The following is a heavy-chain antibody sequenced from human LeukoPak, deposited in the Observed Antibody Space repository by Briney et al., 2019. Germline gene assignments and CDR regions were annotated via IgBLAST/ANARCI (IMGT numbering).Heavy chain of an antibody. CDR2: IGGSGTTI. Sequence: GGSLRLSCAASGFTFSDYYMSWIRQAPGKGLEWVSYIGGSGTTIFYAHSVKGRFTISRDNAKNSLYLQMNSLRAEDTAVYYCARFAGSGSYYIDYWGQGTLTTVSS. D-gene: IGHD3-10*01. V-gene: IGHV3-11*01. J-gene: IGHJ4*02. CDR3: ARFAGSGSYYIDY. CDR1: GFTFSDYY.